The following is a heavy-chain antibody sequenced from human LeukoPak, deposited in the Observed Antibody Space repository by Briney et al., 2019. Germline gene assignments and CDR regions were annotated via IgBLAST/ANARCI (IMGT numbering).Heavy chain of an antibody. CDR1: GGSISSYY. Sequence: PSETLSLTCTVSGGSISSYYWSWIRQPPGKGLEWIGYIYYSGSTNYNPSLKSRVTISVDTSKNQFSLKLSSVTAADTAVYYCAREDYYGDFLWFDPWGQGTLVTVSS. J-gene: IGHJ5*02. CDR2: IYYSGST. V-gene: IGHV4-59*01. D-gene: IGHD4-17*01. CDR3: AREDYYGDFLWFDP.